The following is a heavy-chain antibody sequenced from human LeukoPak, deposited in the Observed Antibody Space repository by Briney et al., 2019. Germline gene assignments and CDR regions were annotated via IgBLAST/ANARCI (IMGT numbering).Heavy chain of an antibody. CDR1: GFTFSSYG. D-gene: IGHD1-26*01. J-gene: IGHJ4*02. CDR3: ARDLEPQLVGAADY. V-gene: IGHV3-30*03. CDR2: ISYDGSNK. Sequence: GGSLRLSCAASGFTFSSYGMHWVRQAPGKGLEWVAVISYDGSNKYYADSVKGRFTISRDNSKNTLYLQMNSLRAEDTAVYYCARDLEPQLVGAADYWGQGTLVTVSS.